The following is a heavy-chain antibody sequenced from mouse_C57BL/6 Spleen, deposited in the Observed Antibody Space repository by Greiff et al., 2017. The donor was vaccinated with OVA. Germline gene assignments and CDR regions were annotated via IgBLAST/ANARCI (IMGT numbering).Heavy chain of an antibody. CDR1: GYSFTGYF. CDR3: ARPYYDYDAWFAY. D-gene: IGHD2-4*01. Sequence: VQLKESGPELVKPGDSVKISCKASGYSFTGYFMNWVMQSHGKSLEWIGRINPYNGDTFYNQKFKGKATLTVDKSSSTAHMELRSLTSEDSAVYYCARPYYDYDAWFAYWGQGTLVTVSA. J-gene: IGHJ3*01. CDR2: INPYNGDT. V-gene: IGHV1-20*01.